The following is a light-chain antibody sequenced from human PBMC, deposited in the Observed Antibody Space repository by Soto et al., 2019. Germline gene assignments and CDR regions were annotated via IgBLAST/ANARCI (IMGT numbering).Light chain of an antibody. CDR2: GAS. CDR1: QSVSSN. Sequence: EIVMTQSPATLSVSPGERATLSCRASQSVSSNLAWYQQKPGQAPRLLISGASSRATGIPARFSGSGSGTAFTLTISSLQSEDFAVYFCQQYDTWPLYTFGQGTKLDIK. J-gene: IGKJ2*01. CDR3: QQYDTWPLYT. V-gene: IGKV3-15*01.